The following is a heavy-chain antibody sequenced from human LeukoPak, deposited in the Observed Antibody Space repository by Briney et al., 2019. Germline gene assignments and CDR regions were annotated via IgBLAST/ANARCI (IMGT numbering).Heavy chain of an antibody. D-gene: IGHD3-22*01. CDR3: ARGGYYDVLDP. CDR2: INHSGST. V-gene: IGHV4-34*01. Sequence: PSETLSLTCAVYGGSFSGYYWSWIRQPPGKGLEWIGEINHSGSTNYNPSLKSRVTIPVDTSKNQFSLKLSSVTAADTAVYYCARGGYYDVLDPWGQGTLVTVSS. J-gene: IGHJ5*02. CDR1: GGSFSGYY.